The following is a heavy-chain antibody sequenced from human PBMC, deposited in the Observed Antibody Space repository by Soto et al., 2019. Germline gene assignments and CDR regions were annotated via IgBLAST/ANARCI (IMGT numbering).Heavy chain of an antibody. J-gene: IGHJ1*01. V-gene: IGHV3-30*19. CDR3: ARWGTKGGLDV. Sequence: QVQLVESGGGVVQPGTSLRVSCVGSGFTFRSYVIHWVRQAPGKGLEWVALTSYDGSDKYYDDSVRGRFTISRDNSRNTVDLQMDSLRLEDTALYYFARWGTKGGLDVWGQGTRVSVSS. CDR1: GFTFRSYV. D-gene: IGHD3-16*01. CDR2: TSYDGSDK.